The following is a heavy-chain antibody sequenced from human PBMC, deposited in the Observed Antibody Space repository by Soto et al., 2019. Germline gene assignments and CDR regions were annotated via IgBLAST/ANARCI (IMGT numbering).Heavy chain of an antibody. J-gene: IGHJ6*02. CDR3: ARAEHHYYILTGDYYYYYYGMDV. Sequence: ASVKVSCKASGYTFTSYDINWVRQATGQGLEWMGWMNPNSGNTGYAQKFQGRVTMTRNTSISTAYMELSSLRSEDTAVYYCARAEHHYYILTGDYYYYYYGMDVWGQGTTVTVSS. CDR2: MNPNSGNT. V-gene: IGHV1-8*01. D-gene: IGHD3-9*01. CDR1: GYTFTSYD.